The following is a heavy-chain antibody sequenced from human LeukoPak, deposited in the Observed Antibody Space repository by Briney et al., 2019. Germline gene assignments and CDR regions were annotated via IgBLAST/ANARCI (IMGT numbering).Heavy chain of an antibody. D-gene: IGHD4-17*01. CDR2: IYYSGST. V-gene: IGHV4-59*01. J-gene: IGHJ4*02. CDR1: GGSISSYY. CDR3: ARGASYGDYKL. Sequence: SETLSLTCTVSGGSISSYYWSWIWQPPGKGLEWIGYIYYSGSTNYNPSPKSRVTISVDTSKNQFSLKLSSVTAADTAVYYCARGASYGDYKLWGQGTLVTVSS.